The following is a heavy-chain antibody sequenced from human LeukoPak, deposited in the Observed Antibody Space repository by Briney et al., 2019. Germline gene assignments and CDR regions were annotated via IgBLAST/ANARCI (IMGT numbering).Heavy chain of an antibody. CDR3: ATDLAETLTIFGVAVTDY. Sequence: ASVKVSCKASGYTFTSYYMHWVRQAPGQGLEWMGIINPSGGGTSYAQKFQGRVTMTRDTSTSTVYMELSSLRSEDTAVYYCATDLAETLTIFGVAVTDYWGQGTLVTVSS. CDR1: GYTFTSYY. V-gene: IGHV1-46*01. D-gene: IGHD3-3*01. CDR2: INPSGGGT. J-gene: IGHJ4*02.